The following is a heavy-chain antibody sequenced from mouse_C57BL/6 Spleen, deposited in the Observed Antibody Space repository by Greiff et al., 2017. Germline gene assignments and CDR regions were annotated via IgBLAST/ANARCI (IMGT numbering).Heavy chain of an antibody. CDR2: IYPGSGNT. V-gene: IGHV1-66*01. D-gene: IGHD2-3*01. Sequence: QVQLQQSGAELVRPGASVKLSCTASGFNIKDDYIHWVKQRPGQGLEWIGWIYPGSGNTTYTEKFKGKATLTADTSSSTAYMQLSSLTSEDSAVYYCARLGGDGYYFDYWGQGTTLTVSS. J-gene: IGHJ2*01. CDR3: ARLGGDGYYFDY. CDR1: GFNIKDDY.